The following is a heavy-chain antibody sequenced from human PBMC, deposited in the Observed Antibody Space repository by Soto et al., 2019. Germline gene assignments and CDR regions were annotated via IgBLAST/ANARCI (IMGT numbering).Heavy chain of an antibody. D-gene: IGHD2-15*01. CDR2: INHSGST. J-gene: IGHJ4*02. CDR3: AREATTGEVVY. V-gene: IGHV4-34*01. Sequence: QVQLQQWGAGLLKPSETLSLTCAVYGGSFSGYYWSWIRQPPGKGLEWIGEINHSGSTNYNPSLKSRVTLSVNTAKNQVSLKLSSVTAADTAVYYCAREATTGEVVYWGQGTLVTVSS. CDR1: GGSFSGYY.